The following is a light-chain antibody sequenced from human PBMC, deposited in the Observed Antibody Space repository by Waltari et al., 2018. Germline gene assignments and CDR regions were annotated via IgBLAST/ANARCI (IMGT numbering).Light chain of an antibody. CDR2: WAS. J-gene: IGKJ4*01. CDR1: PSVLYSSDNKNY. V-gene: IGKV4-1*01. Sequence: DFVMTQSPASLSVSLGERATINCRSSPSVLYSSDNKNYLAWFQHKPGHPPKLLIYWASLRQSGVPDRFSGSGSERDFSLTISSVQAEDVAVYYCQQYYRTPLTFGGGTKVVI. CDR3: QQYYRTPLT.